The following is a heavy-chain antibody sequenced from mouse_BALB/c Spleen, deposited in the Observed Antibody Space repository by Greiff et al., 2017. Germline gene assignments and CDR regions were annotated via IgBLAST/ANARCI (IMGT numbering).Heavy chain of an antibody. Sequence: VKLMESGPGLVQPSQSLSITCSVSGFSLTSSGVHWVRQSPGKGLEWLGVIWSGGSTDYNAAFISRLCISKDNSKSQVFFKMNSLQADDTAIYYCARDDYYGYVEVAMEDWGQGTSGTGAS. CDR1: GFSLTSSG. V-gene: IGHV2-4-1*01. CDR2: IWSGGST. D-gene: IGHD1-2*01. J-gene: IGHJ4*01. CDR3: ARDDYYGYVEVAMED.